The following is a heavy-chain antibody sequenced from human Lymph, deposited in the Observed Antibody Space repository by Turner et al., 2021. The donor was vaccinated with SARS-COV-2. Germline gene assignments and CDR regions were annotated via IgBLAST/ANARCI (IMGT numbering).Heavy chain of an antibody. CDR2: MKPNSSNT. V-gene: IGHV1-8*01. CDR3: ARGAQWTGWFDP. CDR1: GYTFTSYD. D-gene: IGHD6-19*01. J-gene: IGHJ5*02. Sequence: QVRLPQSGAEGKKPGAPVTACCKASGYTFTSYDIHWVRQATGQGLEWMGWMKPNSSNTGYAQKFQGRVTMTRNNSMSTAYMQLSSLRSEDTAVYYCARGAQWTGWFDPWGQGTLVTVSS.